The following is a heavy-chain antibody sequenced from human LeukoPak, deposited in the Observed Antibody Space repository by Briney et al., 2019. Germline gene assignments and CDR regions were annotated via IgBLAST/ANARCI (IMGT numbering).Heavy chain of an antibody. CDR1: GFTFSNYG. CDR3: ARDRGGSHILTYYYYYYMDV. CDR2: IRYDGSNK. V-gene: IGHV3-30*02. Sequence: GGSLRLSCAASGFTFSNYGMHWVRQAPGKGLEWVAFIRYDGSNKYYADSVKGRFTISRDNAKNSLYLQMNSLRAEDTAVYYCARDRGGSHILTYYYYYYMDVWGKGTTVTVSS. J-gene: IGHJ6*03. D-gene: IGHD2-15*01.